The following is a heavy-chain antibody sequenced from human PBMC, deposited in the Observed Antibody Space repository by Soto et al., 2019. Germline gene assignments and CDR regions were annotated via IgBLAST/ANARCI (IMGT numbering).Heavy chain of an antibody. CDR3: AKGYYDFWSGYYPYNYYYMDV. J-gene: IGHJ6*03. D-gene: IGHD3-3*01. CDR1: GFTFSSYA. CDR2: ISGSGGST. Sequence: GWSLRLCCAASGFTFSSYAMSRVRQAPGNGLEWVSAISGSGGSTYYADSVKGRFTISRDNSKNTLYLQMNSLRAEDTAVYYCAKGYYDFWSGYYPYNYYYMDVWGKGTTVTVSS. V-gene: IGHV3-23*01.